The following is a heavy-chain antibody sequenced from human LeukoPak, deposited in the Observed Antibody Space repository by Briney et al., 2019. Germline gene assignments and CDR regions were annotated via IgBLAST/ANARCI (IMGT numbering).Heavy chain of an antibody. CDR1: GFTFNSYA. Sequence: PGGSLRLSCAASGFTFNSYAMYWVRQAPGKGLGWISGIFGSGGSPHYADSVKGRFTISRDNSKNTLYLQMNSLRAEDTAVYYCAKVETAAAATLRGFDYWGQGTLVTVSS. CDR3: AKVETAAAATLRGFDY. V-gene: IGHV3-23*01. CDR2: IFGSGGSP. J-gene: IGHJ4*02. D-gene: IGHD6-13*01.